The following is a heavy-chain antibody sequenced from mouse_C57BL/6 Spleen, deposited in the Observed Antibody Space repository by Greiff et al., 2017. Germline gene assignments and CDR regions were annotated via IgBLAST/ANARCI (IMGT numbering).Heavy chain of an antibody. CDR2: ISSGGDYI. Sequence: EVKLVESGEGLVKPGGSLKLSCAASGFTFSSYAMSWVRQTPEKRLEWVAYISSGGDYIYYADTVKGRFTISRDNARNTLYLQMSSLKSEDTAMYYCTRGPGGSSYFDYWGQGSTLTVSS. CDR1: GFTFSSYA. J-gene: IGHJ2*01. CDR3: TRGPGGSSYFDY. D-gene: IGHD1-1*01. V-gene: IGHV5-9-1*02.